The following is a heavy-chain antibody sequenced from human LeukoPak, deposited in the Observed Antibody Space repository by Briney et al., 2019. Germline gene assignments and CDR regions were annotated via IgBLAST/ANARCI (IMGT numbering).Heavy chain of an antibody. D-gene: IGHD3-16*01. CDR2: ISGSGGST. CDR3: AKADDYVWGSSDY. V-gene: IGHV3-23*01. Sequence: GGSLRLSCAASGFAFSSYAMSWVRQAPGKGLEWVSAISGSGGSTYYADSVKGRFTISRDNSKNTPYLQMNSLRAEDTAVYYCAKADDYVWGSSDYWGQGTLVTVSS. J-gene: IGHJ4*02. CDR1: GFAFSSYA.